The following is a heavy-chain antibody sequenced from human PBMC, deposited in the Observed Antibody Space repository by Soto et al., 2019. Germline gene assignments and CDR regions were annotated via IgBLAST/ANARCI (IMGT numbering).Heavy chain of an antibody. V-gene: IGHV5-51*01. Sequence: PVESLTISCQCSGYTFSNFRIAWVRQLPGKGLEYMGIIYPGDSETRYSPSFHGKVTISADRSIGTAYLQWSSLEASDSAFYFCARSPRSSPYFDYWGQGALVTVSS. CDR1: GYTFSNFR. CDR2: IYPGDSET. D-gene: IGHD6-13*01. CDR3: ARSPRSSPYFDY. J-gene: IGHJ4*02.